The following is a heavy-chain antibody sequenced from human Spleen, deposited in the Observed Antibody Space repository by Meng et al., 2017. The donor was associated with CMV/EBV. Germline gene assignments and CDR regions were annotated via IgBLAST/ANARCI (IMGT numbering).Heavy chain of an antibody. CDR3: ARDGPNLLPPSGAFDI. CDR2: IKQDGSEK. Sequence: GESLKISCAASGFTFSSYGMHWVRQAPGKGLEWVANIKQDGSEKYYVDSVKGRFTISRDNAKNSLYLQMNSLRAEDTAVYYCARDGPNLLPPSGAFDIWGQGTMVTVSS. D-gene: IGHD1-14*01. CDR1: GFTFSSYG. J-gene: IGHJ3*02. V-gene: IGHV3-7*01.